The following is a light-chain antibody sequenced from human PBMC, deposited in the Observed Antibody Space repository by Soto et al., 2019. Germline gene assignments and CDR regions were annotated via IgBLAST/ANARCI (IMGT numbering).Light chain of an antibody. Sequence: EIVLTQSPGTLSLSPGERATLSFRASQSISDTLAWYQQKPGQAPRLLIYGASTRAPGFPARFSGSGSGTDFTLTISSLQSEDFAVYYCQQYNNWPWTFGQGTKVDIK. V-gene: IGKV3-15*01. CDR3: QQYNNWPWT. J-gene: IGKJ1*01. CDR2: GAS. CDR1: QSISDT.